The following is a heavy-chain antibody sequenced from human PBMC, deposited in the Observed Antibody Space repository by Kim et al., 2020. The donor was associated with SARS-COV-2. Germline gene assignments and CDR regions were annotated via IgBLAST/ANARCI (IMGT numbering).Heavy chain of an antibody. Sequence: GGSLRLSCAASGFTFSSYGMHWVRQAPGKGLEWVAVISYDGSNKYYADSVKGRFTISRDNSKNTLYLQMNSLRAEDTAVYYCAKGAPGKKVALITMIAVGAYWGQGTLVTVSS. CDR3: AKGAPGKKVALITMIAVGAY. CDR2: ISYDGSNK. D-gene: IGHD3-22*01. J-gene: IGHJ4*02. CDR1: GFTFSSYG. V-gene: IGHV3-30*18.